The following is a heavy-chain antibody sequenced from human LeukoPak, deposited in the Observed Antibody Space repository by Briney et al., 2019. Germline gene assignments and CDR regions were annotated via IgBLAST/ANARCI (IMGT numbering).Heavy chain of an antibody. J-gene: IGHJ4*02. V-gene: IGHV3-30-3*01. CDR2: ISYDGSNK. Sequence: GGSLRLSCAASGFTFSSYAMHWVRQAPGKGLEWVAVISYDGSNKYYADSVKGRFTISRDNAKNSLYLQMNSLRAEDTAVYYCARDRCSSTSCGFDYWGQGTLVTVSS. CDR1: GFTFSSYA. CDR3: ARDRCSSTSCGFDY. D-gene: IGHD2-2*01.